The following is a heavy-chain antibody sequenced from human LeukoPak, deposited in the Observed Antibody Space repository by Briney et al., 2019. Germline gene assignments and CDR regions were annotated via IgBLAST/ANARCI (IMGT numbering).Heavy chain of an antibody. D-gene: IGHD5-18*01. CDR1: GGSISSYY. V-gene: IGHV4-59*01. CDR2: IYYSGST. CDR3: ARTTEGGYTYDYFYYYYMDV. Sequence: SETLSLSCTVSGGSISSYYRSWIRQPPRKGLEWIGHIYYSGSTNYNTSLKSRVTISVDMSKNQFSLKLSSVTAADTAVYYCARTTEGGYTYDYFYYYYMDVRGKGTTVTISS. J-gene: IGHJ6*03.